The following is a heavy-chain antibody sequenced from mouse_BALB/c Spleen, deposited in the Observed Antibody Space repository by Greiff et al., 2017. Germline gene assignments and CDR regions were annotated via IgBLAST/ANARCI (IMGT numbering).Heavy chain of an antibody. D-gene: IGHD2-2*01. Sequence: EVQGVESGPELVKPGASMKISCKASGYSFTGYTMNWVKQSHGKNLEWIGLINPYNGGTSYNQKFKGKATLTVDKSSSTAYMELLSLTSEDSAVYYCARVGYGYDYYYAMDYWGQGTSVTVSS. CDR1: GYSFTGYT. CDR3: ARVGYGYDYYYAMDY. J-gene: IGHJ4*01. V-gene: IGHV1-18*01. CDR2: INPYNGGT.